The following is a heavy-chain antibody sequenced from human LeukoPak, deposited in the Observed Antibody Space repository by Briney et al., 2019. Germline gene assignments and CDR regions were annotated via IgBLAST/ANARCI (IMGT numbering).Heavy chain of an antibody. V-gene: IGHV4-38-2*02. CDR3: ARDETGTTPYNWFDP. CDR1: GYSISSGYY. J-gene: IGHJ5*02. CDR2: IYHSGST. Sequence: SETLSLTCAVSGYSISSGYYWGWIRQPPGKGLEWIGSIYHSGSTYYNPSLKSRVTISVDTSKNQFSLKLSSVTAADTAVYYCARDETGTTPYNWFDPWGKGTLVTVSS. D-gene: IGHD1-7*01.